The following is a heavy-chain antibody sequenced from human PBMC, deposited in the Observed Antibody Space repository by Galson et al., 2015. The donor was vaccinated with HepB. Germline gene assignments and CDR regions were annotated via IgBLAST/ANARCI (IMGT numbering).Heavy chain of an antibody. Sequence: SLRLSCAASGFTFSSYGMHWVRQAPGKGLEWVAVISYDGSNKYYADSVKGRFTISRDNSKNTLYLQMNSLRTEDTAVYDCAKDPCRDTSCPIDYWGQGTLVTVSS. CDR1: GFTFSSYG. V-gene: IGHV3-30*18. J-gene: IGHJ4*02. D-gene: IGHD2-2*01. CDR2: ISYDGSNK. CDR3: AKDPCRDTSCPIDY.